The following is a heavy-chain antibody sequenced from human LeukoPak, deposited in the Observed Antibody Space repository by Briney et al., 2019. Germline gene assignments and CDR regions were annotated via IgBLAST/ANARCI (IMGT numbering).Heavy chain of an antibody. V-gene: IGHV4-4*09. D-gene: IGHD1-26*01. CDR2: IYTSGST. J-gene: IGHJ4*02. CDR1: GGSISSYY. CDR3: ARSRVGATPYFDY. Sequence: PSETLSLTCTVSGGSISSYYWSWIRQPPGKGLEWIGYIYTSGSTNYNPSLKSRVTISVNTSKNQFSLKLSSVTAADTAVYHCARSRVGATPYFDYWGQGTLVTVSS.